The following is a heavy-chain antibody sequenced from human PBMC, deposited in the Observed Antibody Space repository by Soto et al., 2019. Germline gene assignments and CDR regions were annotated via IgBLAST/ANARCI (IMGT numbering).Heavy chain of an antibody. CDR3: ASEGVSTGLV. D-gene: IGHD5-12*01. V-gene: IGHV1-69*02. Sequence: SVKVSCKASGGTFSSYTISWVRQAPGQGLEWMGRIIPILGIANYAQKFQGRVTITADKATSTVYMELSSLRSEDTAVYYCASEGVSTGLVWGQGSLVTVSS. CDR2: IIPILGIA. CDR1: GGTFSSYT. J-gene: IGHJ4*02.